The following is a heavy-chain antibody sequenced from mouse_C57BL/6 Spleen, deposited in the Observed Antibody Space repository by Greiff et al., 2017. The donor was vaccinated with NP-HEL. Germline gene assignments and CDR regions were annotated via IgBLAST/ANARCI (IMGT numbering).Heavy chain of an antibody. CDR2: INPNNGGT. D-gene: IGHD4-1*01. CDR3: ARRGWDVFFDY. J-gene: IGHJ2*01. CDR1: GYTFTDYN. V-gene: IGHV1-18*01. Sequence: EVQLQQSGPELVKPGASVKIPCKASGYTFTDYNMDWVKQSHGKSLEWIGDINPNNGGTICNQKFKGTATLTVDKSSSTAYMELRSLTSEDTAVYYCARRGWDVFFDYWGQGTTLTVSS.